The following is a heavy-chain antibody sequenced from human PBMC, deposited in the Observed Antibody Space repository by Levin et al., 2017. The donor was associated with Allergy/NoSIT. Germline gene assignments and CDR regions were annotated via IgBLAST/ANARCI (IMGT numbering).Heavy chain of an antibody. J-gene: IGHJ1*01. CDR2: IYHSGST. D-gene: IGHD1-14*01. CDR1: GGSISSSNW. V-gene: IGHV4-4*02. CDR3: ARAWRQGRTGGYFQH. Sequence: SETLSLTCAVSGGSISSSNWWSWVRQPPGKGLEWIGEIYHSGSTNYNPSLKSRVTISVDKSKNQFSLKLSSVTAADTAVYYCARAWRQGRTGGYFQHWGQGTLVTVSS.